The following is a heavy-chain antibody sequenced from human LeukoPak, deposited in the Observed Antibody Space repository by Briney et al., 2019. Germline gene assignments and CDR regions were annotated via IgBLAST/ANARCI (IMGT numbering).Heavy chain of an antibody. V-gene: IGHV4-38-2*02. J-gene: IGHJ6*03. CDR3: TRGSIAYYYMDV. CDR2: IYHSGST. Sequence: SETLSLTCTVSGYSISSGYYWGWIRQPPGKGLEWIGSIYHSGSTYYNPSLKSRVTISVDTSKNQFSLKLSSVTAADTAVYYCTRGSIAYYYMDVWGKGTTVAISS. CDR1: GYSISSGYY. D-gene: IGHD3-22*01.